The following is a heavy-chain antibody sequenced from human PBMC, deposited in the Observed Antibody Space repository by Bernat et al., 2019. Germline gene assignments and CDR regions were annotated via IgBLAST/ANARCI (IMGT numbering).Heavy chain of an antibody. D-gene: IGHD3-3*01. J-gene: IGHJ5*02. V-gene: IGHV3-48*03. CDR2: ISSSGSTI. Sequence: EVQLVESGGGLVQPGGSLRLSCAASGFTFSSYEMNWVRQAPGKGLEWVSYISSSGSTIYYADSVKGRFTISRDNAKNSLYLQMNSLRAEDTAVYYCAREMETSSNWFDPWGQGTLVTVSS. CDR1: GFTFSSYE. CDR3: AREMETSSNWFDP.